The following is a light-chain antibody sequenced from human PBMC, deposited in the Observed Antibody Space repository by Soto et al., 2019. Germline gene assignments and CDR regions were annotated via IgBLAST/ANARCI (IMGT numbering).Light chain of an antibody. CDR1: QSVSSN. J-gene: IGKJ4*01. Sequence: EIVMTQSPSILSVSPGERDTLSCRASQSVSSNLAWYQQKPGQTPRLLIYGASTRATGIPARFSGSGSGTEFTLTISSLQSEDFAIYYCQQYNNWLMLSFGGGTKVDIK. CDR2: GAS. V-gene: IGKV3-15*01. CDR3: QQYNNWLMLS.